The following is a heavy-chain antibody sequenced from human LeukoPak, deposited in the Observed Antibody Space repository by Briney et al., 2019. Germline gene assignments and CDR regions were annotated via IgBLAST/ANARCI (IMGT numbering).Heavy chain of an antibody. D-gene: IGHD2-15*01. CDR3: ASDVVVVVAAIRDY. V-gene: IGHV3-30*02. CDR2: IRYDGSNK. J-gene: IGHJ4*02. CDR1: GFTFSSYG. Sequence: GGSLRLSCAASGFTFSSYGMHWVRQAPGKGLEWVAFIRYDGSNKYYADSVKGRFTISRDNSKSTLYLQMNSLRAEDTAVYYCASDVVVVVAAIRDYWGQGTLVTVSS.